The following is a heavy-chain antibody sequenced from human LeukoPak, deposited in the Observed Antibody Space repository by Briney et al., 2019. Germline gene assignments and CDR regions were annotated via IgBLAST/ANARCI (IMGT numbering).Heavy chain of an antibody. Sequence: GGSLRLSCTASGFNFSDYYMNWIRQAPGKGLEWVSYMSSSGNTIYYADSVKGRFTISRDNAKNSLYLQMNSLRAEDTAVYYCAKGADYYDSTVRGEFDYWGQGTLVTVSS. CDR3: AKGADYYDSTVRGEFDY. V-gene: IGHV3-11*04. CDR1: GFNFSDYY. CDR2: MSSSGNTI. J-gene: IGHJ4*02. D-gene: IGHD3-22*01.